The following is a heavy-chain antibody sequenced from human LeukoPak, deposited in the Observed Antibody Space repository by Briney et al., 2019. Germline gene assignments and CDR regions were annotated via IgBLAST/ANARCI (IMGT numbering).Heavy chain of an antibody. CDR1: GYTFTSYG. J-gene: IGHJ4*02. CDR3: ARDGWEGIVATSPLDY. Sequence: ASVKVSCKASGYTFTSYGISWVRQAPGQGLEWMGWISAYNGNTNYAQKLRGRVTMTTDTSTSTAYMELRSLRSDDTAVYYCARDGWEGIVATSPLDYWGQGTLVTVSS. D-gene: IGHD5-12*01. V-gene: IGHV1-18*01. CDR2: ISAYNGNT.